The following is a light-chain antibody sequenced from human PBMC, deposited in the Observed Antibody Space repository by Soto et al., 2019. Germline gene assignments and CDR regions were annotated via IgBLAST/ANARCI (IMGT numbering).Light chain of an antibody. CDR3: HQHNNWPPYT. J-gene: IGKJ2*01. V-gene: IGKV3-15*01. CDR2: DAS. CDR1: QSVRSN. Sequence: EIVMTQSPAILSVSPGERATLSCRASQSVRSNFAWYQQKPGQAPRLLIYDASTRATGIPARFSGSGFGTEFTLSISSLQSEDFAVYYCHQHNNWPPYTFGQGTKLEIK.